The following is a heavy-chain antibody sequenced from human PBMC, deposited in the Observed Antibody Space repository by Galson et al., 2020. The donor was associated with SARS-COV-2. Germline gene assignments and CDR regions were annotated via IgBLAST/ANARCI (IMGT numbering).Heavy chain of an antibody. CDR3: ARGHAWYFDWLLRSRVRYYYMDV. Sequence: GESLKISCKASGYTFTSYDINWVRQATGQGLEWMGWMNPNSGNTGYAQKFQGRVTMTRNTSISTAYMELSSLRSEDTAVYYCARGHAWYFDWLLRSRVRYYYMDVWGKGTTVTVSS. CDR2: MNPNSGNT. V-gene: IGHV1-8*01. J-gene: IGHJ6*03. D-gene: IGHD3-9*01. CDR1: GYTFTSYD.